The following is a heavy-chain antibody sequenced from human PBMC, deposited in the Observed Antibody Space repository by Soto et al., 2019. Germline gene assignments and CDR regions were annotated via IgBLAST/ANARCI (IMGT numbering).Heavy chain of an antibody. D-gene: IGHD2-15*01. CDR1: GGSISSYY. J-gene: IGHJ4*02. V-gene: IGHV4-59*01. Sequence: QVQLQESGPGLVRPSETLSLTCTVSGGSISSYYWSWIRQPPGKGLEWIGYIYYSGSTNYNPSLKSRVTISVDTSKNQFSLKLSSVTAADTAVYFCARNQVGCSGAYCRIYYFDYWGQGALVTVSS. CDR3: ARNQVGCSGAYCRIYYFDY. CDR2: IYYSGST.